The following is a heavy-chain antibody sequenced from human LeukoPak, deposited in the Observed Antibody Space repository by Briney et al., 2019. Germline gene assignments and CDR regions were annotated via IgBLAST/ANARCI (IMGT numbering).Heavy chain of an antibody. J-gene: IGHJ6*03. CDR3: ARDLNSGSYYYMDV. Sequence: SGGSLRLSCAASGFTFSSYSMNWVRQAPGKGLEWVSYISSSSSTIYYADSVKGRFTISRDNAKNSLYLQMNSLRAEDTAVYYCARDLNSGSYYYMDVWGKGTTVTVFS. V-gene: IGHV3-48*01. CDR2: ISSSSSTI. CDR1: GFTFSSYS. D-gene: IGHD1-26*01.